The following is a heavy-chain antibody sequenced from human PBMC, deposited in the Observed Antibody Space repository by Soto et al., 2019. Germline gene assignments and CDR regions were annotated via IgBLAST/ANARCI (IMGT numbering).Heavy chain of an antibody. CDR2: TYYRSKWYN. V-gene: IGHV6-1*01. CDR3: ARVSSGWYLGTDYYYYGMDV. D-gene: IGHD6-19*01. Sequence: QTLSLTCAISGDSVSSNSAAWNVIRQSPSRGLEWLGRTYYRSKWYNDYAVSVKSRITLNPDTSKNRFSLQLNSVTPEDTAVYYCARVSSGWYLGTDYYYYGMDVWGQGTTVTVSS. CDR1: GDSVSSNSAA. J-gene: IGHJ6*02.